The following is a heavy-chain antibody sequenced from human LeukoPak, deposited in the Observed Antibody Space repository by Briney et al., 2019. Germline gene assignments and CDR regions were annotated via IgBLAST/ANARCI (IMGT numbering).Heavy chain of an antibody. CDR3: ARARGLIGDVDY. Sequence: SETLSLTCTVSGGSISSGGYYWSWIRQPPGKGLEWIGYIYYSGSTNYNPSLKSRVTISVDTSKNQFSLKLSSVTAADTAVYYCARARGLIGDVDYWGQGTLVTVSS. CDR2: IYYSGST. J-gene: IGHJ4*02. CDR1: GGSISSGGYY. V-gene: IGHV4-61*08. D-gene: IGHD2-21*02.